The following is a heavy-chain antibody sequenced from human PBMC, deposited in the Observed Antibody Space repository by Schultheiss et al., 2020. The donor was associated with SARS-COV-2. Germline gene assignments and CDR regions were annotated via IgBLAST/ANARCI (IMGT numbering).Heavy chain of an antibody. CDR2: IYYSGST. CDR3: ARQGGRPGDSSGYYYRGVFFDY. V-gene: IGHV4-34*01. J-gene: IGHJ4*02. Sequence: SETLSLTCAVYGGSFSGYYWSWIRQPPGKGLEWIGSIYYSGSTYYNPSLKSRVTISVDTSKNQFSLKLSSVTAADTAVYYCARQGGRPGDSSGYYYRGVFFDYWGQGTLVTVSS. D-gene: IGHD3-22*01. CDR1: GGSFSGYY.